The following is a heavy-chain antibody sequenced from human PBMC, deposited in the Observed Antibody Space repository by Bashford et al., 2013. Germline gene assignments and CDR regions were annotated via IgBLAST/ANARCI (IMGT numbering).Heavy chain of an antibody. D-gene: IGHD5-18*01. Sequence: GEXLKISCKGSWIQVYRPLDRAGCGHMPGKGLEYMGIIYPGDSDTRYSPSFQGQVTISADKSISTAYLQWSSLKASDTAMYYCARTRGYSYGYWSYFDYWGQGTLVTVSS. CDR1: WIQVYRPL. J-gene: IGHJ4*02. V-gene: IGHV5-51*01. CDR2: IYPGDSDT. CDR3: ARTRGYSYGYWSYFDY.